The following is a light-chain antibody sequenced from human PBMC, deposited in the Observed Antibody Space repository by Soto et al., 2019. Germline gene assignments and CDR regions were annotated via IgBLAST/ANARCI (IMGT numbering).Light chain of an antibody. J-gene: IGKJ2*01. CDR3: QQYGRSPYT. Sequence: EIVLTQSPGTLSFSPGERATLSCRASQSIRSSYLAWNQQKPGQAPRLLIYGASSRATGIPDRFSGSGSGTDFTLTISRLEPEDFAVYYCQQYGRSPYTFGQGTKLEIK. V-gene: IGKV3-20*01. CDR1: QSIRSSY. CDR2: GAS.